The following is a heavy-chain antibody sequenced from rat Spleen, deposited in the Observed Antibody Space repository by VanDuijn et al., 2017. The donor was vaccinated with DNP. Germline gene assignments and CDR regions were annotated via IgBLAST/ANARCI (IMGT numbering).Heavy chain of an antibody. D-gene: IGHD1-1*01. V-gene: IGHV3-3*01. Sequence: VQLQESGPGLVKPSQSLSLTCSVTGHSITSSYRWNWIRKFPGDKLEWLGYINYSGSTGHNPFLKSRISITRDTSKNQFFLQLSSVTTEDTATYYCARWDHYIGFAYWGQGTLVTVSS. CDR1: GHSITSSYR. J-gene: IGHJ3*01. CDR3: ARWDHYIGFAY. CDR2: INYSGST.